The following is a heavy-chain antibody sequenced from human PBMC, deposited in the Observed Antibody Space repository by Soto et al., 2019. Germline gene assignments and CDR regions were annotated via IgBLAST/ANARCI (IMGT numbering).Heavy chain of an antibody. J-gene: IGHJ6*02. D-gene: IGHD3-10*01. CDR3: ARLEGYYGSGSYYLREYYYYYGMDV. CDR1: GYSFTSYW. CDR2: IDPSDSHT. V-gene: IGHV5-10-1*01. Sequence: GESLKISCKGSGYSFTSYWISWVRQMPGKGLEWMGRIDPSDSHTNYSPSFQGHVTISADKSISTAYLQWSSLKASDTATYYCARLEGYYGSGSYYLREYYYYYGMDVWGQGTTVTVSS.